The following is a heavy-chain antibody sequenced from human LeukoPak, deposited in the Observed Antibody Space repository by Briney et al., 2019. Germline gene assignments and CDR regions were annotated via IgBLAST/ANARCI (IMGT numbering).Heavy chain of an antibody. Sequence: SETLSLTCTVSGGPLNSHYWSWIPQPPGKGLEGIGHIYYSGSTNYNPSLKSRVTISVDTSKNPFSLKLSSVTAADAAVYYCANTGGHPTENYYMYAWGKGTTVTVSS. D-gene: IGHD2-8*02. CDR1: GGPLNSHY. J-gene: IGHJ6*03. CDR3: ANTGGHPTENYYMYA. CDR2: IYYSGST. V-gene: IGHV4-59*11.